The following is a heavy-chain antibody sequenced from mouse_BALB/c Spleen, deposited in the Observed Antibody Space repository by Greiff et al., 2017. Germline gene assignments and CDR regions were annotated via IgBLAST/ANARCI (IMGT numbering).Heavy chain of an antibody. D-gene: IGHD1-1*01. Sequence: EVQGVESGGGLVKPGGSLKLSCAASGFAFSSYDMSWVRQTPEKRLEWVAYISSGGGSTYYPDTVKGRFTISRDNAKNTLYLQMSSLKSEDTAMYYCARRGITTALFDYWGQGTTLTVSS. CDR1: GFAFSSYD. J-gene: IGHJ2*01. CDR2: ISSGGGST. CDR3: ARRGITTALFDY. V-gene: IGHV5-12-1*01.